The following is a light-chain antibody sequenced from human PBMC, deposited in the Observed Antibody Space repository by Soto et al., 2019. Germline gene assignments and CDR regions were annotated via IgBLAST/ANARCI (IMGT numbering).Light chain of an antibody. CDR3: QQFSSDSRT. CDR1: QSVNSW. CDR2: SVS. V-gene: IGKV1-5*01. J-gene: IGKJ1*01. Sequence: DIQMTQSPSTLSAYVGDRVTITCRAIQSVNSWLAWYQQTPWRAPKLLIYSVSNLDSGVPSRFSGSGSGTEFTLTTSSLQPADFATYYCQQFSSDSRTFGQGTKVE.